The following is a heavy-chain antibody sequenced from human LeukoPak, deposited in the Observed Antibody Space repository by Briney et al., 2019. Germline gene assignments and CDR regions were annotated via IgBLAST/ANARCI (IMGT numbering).Heavy chain of an antibody. D-gene: IGHD3-10*01. CDR2: IIPIFRTA. Sequence: GASVNVSCKASGGTFSSYGINWVRQAPGQGLEWMGGIIPIFRTANYAQNFQGRVTITADESTSTVYMELSSLRSEDTAVYYCARSKREYYYGSGSYRAYNWFDPWGQGTLVTVSS. CDR3: ARSKREYYYGSGSYRAYNWFDP. V-gene: IGHV1-69*13. J-gene: IGHJ5*02. CDR1: GGTFSSYG.